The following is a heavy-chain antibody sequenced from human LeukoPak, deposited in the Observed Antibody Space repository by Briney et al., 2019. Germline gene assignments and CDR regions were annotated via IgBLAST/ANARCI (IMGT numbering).Heavy chain of an antibody. CDR3: ARGRDRIAAAAPNRFDP. D-gene: IGHD6-13*01. CDR1: GGTFSSYA. V-gene: IGHV1-69*05. Sequence: ASVKVSCKASGGTFSSYAISWVRQAPGQGLEWMGGIIPIFGTANYAQKFQGRVTMTRNTSISTAYMELSSLRSEDTAVYYCARGRDRIAAAAPNRFDPWGQGTLVTVSS. J-gene: IGHJ5*02. CDR2: IIPIFGTA.